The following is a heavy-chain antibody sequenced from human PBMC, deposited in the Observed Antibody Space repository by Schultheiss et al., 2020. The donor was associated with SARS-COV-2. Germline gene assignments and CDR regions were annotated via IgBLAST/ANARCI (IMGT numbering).Heavy chain of an antibody. D-gene: IGHD3-3*01. V-gene: IGHV4-34*01. Sequence: SETLSLTCAVYGGSFSGYYWSWIRQFPGKGLEWIGEIYHSGSTNYNPSLKSRVTISVDTSKNQFSLKLSSVTAADTAVYYCARDGITIFGVVIDYWGQGTLVTVSS. CDR3: ARDGITIFGVVIDY. CDR1: GGSFSGYY. J-gene: IGHJ4*02. CDR2: IYHSGST.